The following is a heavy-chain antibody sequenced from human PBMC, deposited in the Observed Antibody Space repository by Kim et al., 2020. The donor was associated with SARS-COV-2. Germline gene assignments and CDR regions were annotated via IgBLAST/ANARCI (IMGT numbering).Heavy chain of an antibody. CDR3: ARFHLEPPSQYHFEE. D-gene: IGHD1-1*01. V-gene: IGHV4-59*01. J-gene: IGHJ4*02. Sequence: NASLKSRVTISIDPSQNQFSLKLSSVTAAATAVYYCARFHLEPPSQYHFEEWGQGTLITVSS.